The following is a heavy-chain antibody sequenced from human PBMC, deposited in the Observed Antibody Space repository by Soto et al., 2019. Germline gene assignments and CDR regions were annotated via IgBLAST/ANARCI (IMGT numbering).Heavy chain of an antibody. CDR2: ITHSGNI. Sequence: SDALSLTCAAYGQSFSADYWSWLRPPPGKGLEWIGEITHSGNIRYNPSLNSRVTLSIATSKNHLSLRLTSVTAADTAVYYCTIFQEPLLPRTFQYWGQGSLVTVS. D-gene: IGHD1-26*01. J-gene: IGHJ1*01. V-gene: IGHV4-34*01. CDR1: GQSFSADY. CDR3: TIFQEPLLPRTFQY.